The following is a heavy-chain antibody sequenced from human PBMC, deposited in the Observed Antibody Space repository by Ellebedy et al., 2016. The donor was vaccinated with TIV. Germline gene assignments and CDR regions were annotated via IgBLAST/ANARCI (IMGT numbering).Heavy chain of an antibody. J-gene: IGHJ4*02. D-gene: IGHD2-21*02. CDR3: TRTLTSNYFDY. CDR1: GFTFSYYW. CDR2: VNVGGVST. V-gene: IGHV3-74*01. Sequence: GESLKISCEASGFTFSYYWMHWVRQAPGKGLVWVSRVNVGGVSTSYSDSVKGRFTISRDNAKKTLYLQMNSLRAEDTAVYYCTRTLTSNYFDYWGQGALVTVSS.